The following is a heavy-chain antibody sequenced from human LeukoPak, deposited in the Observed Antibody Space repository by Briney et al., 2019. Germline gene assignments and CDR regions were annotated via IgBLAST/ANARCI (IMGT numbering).Heavy chain of an antibody. V-gene: IGHV3-30*18. J-gene: IGHJ4*02. CDR1: GFTFSMHW. CDR2: ISYGGSNK. Sequence: PGGSLRLSCAASGFTFSMHWMHWVRQAPGKGLEWVAVISYGGSNKYYADSVKGRFTISRDNSKNTLFLQMNSLRAEDTAVYYCAKIRTSFLFLLGDAFDCWGQGTLVTVSS. CDR3: AKIRTSFLFLLGDAFDC. D-gene: IGHD2-21*01.